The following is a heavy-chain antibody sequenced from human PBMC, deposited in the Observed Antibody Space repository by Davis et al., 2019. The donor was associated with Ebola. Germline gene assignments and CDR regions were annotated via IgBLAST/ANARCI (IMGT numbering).Heavy chain of an antibody. Sequence: SETLSLTCTVSGGSISSGDYYWSWIRQPPGKGLEWIGYIYYSGSTYYNPSLKSRVTISVDTSKNQFSLKLSSVTAADTAVYYCAREGAYLITFGGTNAFDIWGQGTMVTVSS. CDR1: GGSISSGDYY. J-gene: IGHJ3*02. V-gene: IGHV4-30-4*01. CDR2: IYYSGST. D-gene: IGHD3-16*01. CDR3: AREGAYLITFGGTNAFDI.